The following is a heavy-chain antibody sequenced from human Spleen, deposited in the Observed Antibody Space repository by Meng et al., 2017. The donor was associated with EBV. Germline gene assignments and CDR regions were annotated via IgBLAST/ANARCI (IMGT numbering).Heavy chain of an antibody. V-gene: IGHV7-4-1*02. D-gene: IGHD4-17*01. CDR2: INTNTGHP. J-gene: IGHJ4*02. CDR1: GYRFTNYA. Sequence: HVPLVRSGSELKKPGASMKVSCKASGYRFTNYAMTWVRQAPGQGLEWMGWINTNTGHPTYAQGFTGRFVFSLDTSVRTTYLQISNLKAEDTAVYYCARDSTENLDYWGQGTLVTVSS. CDR3: ARDSTENLDY.